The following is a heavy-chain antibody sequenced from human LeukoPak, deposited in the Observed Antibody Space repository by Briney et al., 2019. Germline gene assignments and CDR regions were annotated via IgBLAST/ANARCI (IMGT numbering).Heavy chain of an antibody. CDR1: GGSFSGYY. V-gene: IGHV4-34*01. CDR3: ARMQDEGDCRYYFDY. D-gene: IGHD2-21*02. Sequence: SETLSLTCAVYGGSFSGYYWSWIRQPPGKGLEWIGEINHSGSTNYNPSLKSRVTISVDTSKNQFSLKLSSVTAADTAVYYCARMQDEGDCRYYFDYWGQGTLVTVSS. J-gene: IGHJ4*02. CDR2: INHSGST.